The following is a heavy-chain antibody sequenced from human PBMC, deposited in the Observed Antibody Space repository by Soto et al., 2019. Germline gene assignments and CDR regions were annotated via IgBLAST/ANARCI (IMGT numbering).Heavy chain of an antibody. Sequence: PGESLKISCKGSGYSFTSYWIGWVRQMPGKGLEWMGIIYPGDSDTRYSPSFQGQVTISADKSINTAYLQWSSLRASDTAMYYCARVRRSSSRYYYYYGMDVWGQGTTVTVSS. V-gene: IGHV5-51*01. CDR3: ARVRRSSSRYYYYYGMDV. D-gene: IGHD6-6*01. J-gene: IGHJ6*02. CDR1: GYSFTSYW. CDR2: IYPGDSDT.